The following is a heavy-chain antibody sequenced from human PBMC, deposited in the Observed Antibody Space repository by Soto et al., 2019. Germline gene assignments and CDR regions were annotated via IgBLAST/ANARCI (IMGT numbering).Heavy chain of an antibody. D-gene: IGHD2-15*01. J-gene: IGHJ4*02. CDR3: MRGVRWHFDL. CDR2: ISGSGNKT. CDR1: GFTFSTYA. Sequence: GGSLRLSCGVSGFTFSTYAMSWVRQAPGKWLEWVSAISGSGNKTFYADSVKGRFTISRDNSKNTLHLHMSSLRVEDTAVYYCMRGVRWHFDLWGQGXLVTVSS. V-gene: IGHV3-23*01.